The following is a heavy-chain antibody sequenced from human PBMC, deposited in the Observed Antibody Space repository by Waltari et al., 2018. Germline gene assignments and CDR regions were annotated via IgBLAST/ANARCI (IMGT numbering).Heavy chain of an antibody. D-gene: IGHD3-10*01. CDR1: GGSFSAYH. CDR2: INHLGST. Sequence: QLHPQQWGAGLLKPSETLSLTCHIFGGSFSAYHWTWIRQSPGKGLEWIGEINHLGSTNYNPSLKSRVTISLDTSKNEFALKLDSVTAADTAVYFCAKGRLWFGDLRSWGQGTQVTVSS. J-gene: IGHJ4*02. V-gene: IGHV4-34*01. CDR3: AKGRLWFGDLRS.